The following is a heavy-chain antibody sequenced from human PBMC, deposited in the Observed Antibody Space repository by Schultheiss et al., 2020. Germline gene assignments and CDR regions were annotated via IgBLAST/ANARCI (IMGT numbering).Heavy chain of an antibody. D-gene: IGHD6-6*01. J-gene: IGHJ4*02. CDR1: GGSFSGYY. V-gene: IGHV4-34*01. CDR2: INHSGST. Sequence: SETLSLTCAVYGGSFSGYYWSWIRQPPGKGLEWIGEINHSGSTNYNPSLKSRVTISVDTSKNQFSLKLSSVTAADTAVYYCARDGIAAPLDYWGQGTLVTVSS. CDR3: ARDGIAAPLDY.